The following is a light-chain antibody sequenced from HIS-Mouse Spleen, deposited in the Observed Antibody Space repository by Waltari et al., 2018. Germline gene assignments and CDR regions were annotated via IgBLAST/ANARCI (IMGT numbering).Light chain of an antibody. CDR1: SSNIGSNY. J-gene: IGLJ2*01. CDR3: AAWDDSLSGVV. CDR2: RNT. V-gene: IGLV1-47*01. Sequence: QSVLTQPPSASGTPGQRVTISCSGSSSNIGSNYVYWYQQLPGTAPKLLIDRNTPRPSGVPYLFSGSTSGTSASLAISGLRSEDEADYYCAAWDDSLSGVVFGGGTKLTVL.